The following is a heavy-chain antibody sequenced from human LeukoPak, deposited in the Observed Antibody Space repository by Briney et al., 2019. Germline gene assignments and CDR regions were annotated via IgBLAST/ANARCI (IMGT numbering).Heavy chain of an antibody. Sequence: PGRSLRLSCAASGITFSSYAMHWVRQAPGKGLEWVAVISYDGSNKYYADSVKGRFTISRDNSKNTLYLQMNSLRAEDTAVYYCARDSNAGYSGYVLDYWGQGTLVTVSS. V-gene: IGHV3-30-3*01. CDR3: ARDSNAGYSGYVLDY. CDR2: ISYDGSNK. CDR1: GITFSSYA. D-gene: IGHD5-12*01. J-gene: IGHJ4*02.